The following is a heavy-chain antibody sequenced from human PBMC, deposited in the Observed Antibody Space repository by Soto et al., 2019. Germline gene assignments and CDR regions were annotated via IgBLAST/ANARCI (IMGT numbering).Heavy chain of an antibody. CDR3: AKSLDTAMARPFDY. D-gene: IGHD5-18*01. CDR2: ISYDGSNK. Sequence: PGGSLRLSCAASGFTFSSYGMHWVRQAPGKGLEWVAVISYDGSNKYYADTVNGRFTISRDDSKNTLYLQLNSLRGEDTVVYYCAKSLDTAMARPFDYWGQGTLVTVSS. V-gene: IGHV3-30*18. J-gene: IGHJ4*02. CDR1: GFTFSSYG.